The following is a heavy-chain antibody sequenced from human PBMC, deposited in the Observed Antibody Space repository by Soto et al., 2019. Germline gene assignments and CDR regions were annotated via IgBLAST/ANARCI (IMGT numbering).Heavy chain of an antibody. V-gene: IGHV3-30*18. J-gene: IGHJ4*02. D-gene: IGHD6-19*01. CDR1: GFTFSSYG. CDR3: AKGGGRGWFVDY. Sequence: QVQLVESGGGVVQPGRSLRLSCAASGFTFSSYGMHWVRQAPGKGLEWVAVISYDGSNKYYADSVKGRFTISRDNSKNTLYLQMNSLRAEDTAVYYCAKGGGRGWFVDYWGQGTLVTGSS. CDR2: ISYDGSNK.